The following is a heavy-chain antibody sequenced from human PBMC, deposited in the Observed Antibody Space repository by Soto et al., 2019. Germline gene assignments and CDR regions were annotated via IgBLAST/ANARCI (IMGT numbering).Heavy chain of an antibody. CDR2: INHSGRT. J-gene: IGHJ4*02. V-gene: IGHV4-34*01. CDR3: ARGRKYHDFWSGYSHPRYYFNY. Sequence: PSETLSLTCAVYGGSFSGYCWSWIRQPPGKWLEWIGEINHSGRTNYNPSLKSRVTISVDTSKSQFSLKLSSVTAADTAVYYCARGRKYHDFWSGYSHPRYYFNYWGQGXLVTVYS. CDR1: GGSFSGYC. D-gene: IGHD3-3*01.